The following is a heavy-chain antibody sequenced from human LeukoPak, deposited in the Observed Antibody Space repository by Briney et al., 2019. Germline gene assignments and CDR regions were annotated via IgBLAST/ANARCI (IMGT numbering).Heavy chain of an antibody. J-gene: IGHJ4*02. CDR2: ISYDETNK. D-gene: IGHD6-19*01. Sequence: QTGGSLRLSCAASGFTFSDYDMHWVRQAPGKGLEWVAVISYDETNKFYVDSVRGRFTISRDYPKNTLYLQMNNVSVEDTALYYCAKVLRPERAYRSDWYSQPFDDWGKGTLVTVSS. V-gene: IGHV3-30*18. CDR3: AKVLRPERAYRSDWYSQPFDD. CDR1: GFTFSDYD.